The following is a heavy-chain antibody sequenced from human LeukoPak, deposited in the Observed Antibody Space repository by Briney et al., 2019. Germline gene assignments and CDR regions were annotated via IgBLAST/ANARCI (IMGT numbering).Heavy chain of an antibody. Sequence: GGSLRLSCVASGFTFSSYGMHWVRQVPGKGLEWVALIWYDGSNKYYSDSVKGRFTISRDNSKNTLYLQMNSLRAEDTAVYYCVREVSYGLTFDYWGQGTLVTVSS. D-gene: IGHD5-18*01. CDR1: GFTFSSYG. J-gene: IGHJ4*02. CDR3: VREVSYGLTFDY. CDR2: IWYDGSNK. V-gene: IGHV3-33*01.